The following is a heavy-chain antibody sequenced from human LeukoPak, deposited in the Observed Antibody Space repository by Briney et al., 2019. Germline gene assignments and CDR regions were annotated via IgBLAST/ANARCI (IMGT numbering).Heavy chain of an antibody. J-gene: IGHJ6*02. CDR2: ISAYNGNT. CDR1: GYTFTSYG. CDR3: ARGQYSSSWYDYYYYGMDV. Sequence: ASVKVSCKASGYTFTSYGISWVRQAPGQGLEWMGWISAYNGNTNYAQRLQGRVTMTTDTSTSTAYMELRSLRSDDTAVYYCARGQYSSSWYDYYYYGMDVWGQGTTVTVSS. D-gene: IGHD6-13*01. V-gene: IGHV1-18*01.